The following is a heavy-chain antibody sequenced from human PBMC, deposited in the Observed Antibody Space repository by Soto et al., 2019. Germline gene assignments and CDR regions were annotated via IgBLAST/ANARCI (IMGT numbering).Heavy chain of an antibody. J-gene: IGHJ6*02. CDR1: GASMRCYY. CDR2: IFYSGSS. V-gene: IGHV4-59*01. D-gene: IGHD2-15*01. Sequence: SETLSLTCNVSGASMRCYYWTWMRRSPGKGLEWIGDIFYSGSSNLNPSLRSRLSISIDTSKNQFSLMLKSVTAADTAVYYCARDLRGCGLDVWGQGTTVTVSS. CDR3: ARDLRGCGLDV.